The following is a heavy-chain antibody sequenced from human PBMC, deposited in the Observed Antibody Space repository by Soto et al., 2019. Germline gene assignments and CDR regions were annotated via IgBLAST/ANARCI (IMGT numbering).Heavy chain of an antibody. D-gene: IGHD6-19*01. CDR1: GCPLTSCG. V-gene: IGHV1-3*04. CDR3: AREVRSAGEDR. CDR2: INTGDGET. J-gene: IGHJ4*02. Sequence: GXSVKVACKASGCPLTSCGMHWVRQYPGQSLEWLGWINTGDGETRYSQNFQDRVTITRETSASTVYMDLSSLRSEDTAVYFCAREVRSAGEDRWGQGTLVTVSS.